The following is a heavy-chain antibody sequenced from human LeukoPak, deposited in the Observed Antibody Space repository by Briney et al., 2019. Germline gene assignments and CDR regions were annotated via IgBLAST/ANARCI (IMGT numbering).Heavy chain of an antibody. CDR1: GGSISLYY. Sequence: PSETLSLTCNVSGGSISLYYWSWVRQTPGKGLEWIGSIDYSGNTNYNPSLKSRVTISVDTSKNHFSLNLNSVTAADTAVYYYARVTDYGPSPKQFDYWAQGTLVTVSS. CDR3: ARVTDYGPSPKQFDY. J-gene: IGHJ4*02. CDR2: IDYSGNT. V-gene: IGHV4-59*01. D-gene: IGHD4-17*01.